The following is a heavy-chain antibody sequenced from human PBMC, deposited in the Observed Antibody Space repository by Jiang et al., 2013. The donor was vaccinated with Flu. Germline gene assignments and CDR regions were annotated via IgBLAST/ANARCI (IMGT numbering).Heavy chain of an antibody. CDR2: INTNTGNP. CDR3: ARAIAAITSYPLQWFDP. Sequence: SGSELRKPGASVKVSCEASGYTFTTYTMTWVRQAPGQGLEWMGWINTNTGNPTYARGFTGRFVFSLDTSVSTAYLQISGLKADDTAVYYCARAIAAITSYPLQWFDPWGQGTLVTVSS. CDR1: GYTFTTYT. D-gene: IGHD5-24*01. V-gene: IGHV7-4-1*02. J-gene: IGHJ5*02.